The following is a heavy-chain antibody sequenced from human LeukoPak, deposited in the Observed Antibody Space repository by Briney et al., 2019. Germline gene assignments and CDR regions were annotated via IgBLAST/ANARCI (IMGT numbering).Heavy chain of an antibody. CDR3: ARERGSSLDYDY. D-gene: IGHD6-13*01. J-gene: IGHJ4*02. CDR1: GGSISSSSYY. CDR2: IYTSGST. Sequence: SETLSLTCTVSGGSISSSSYYWSWIRQPAGKGLEWIGHIYTSGSTNYNPSLKSRVTISVDTSKNQFSLKLSSVTAADTAVYYCARERGSSLDYDYWGQGTLVTVSS. V-gene: IGHV4-61*09.